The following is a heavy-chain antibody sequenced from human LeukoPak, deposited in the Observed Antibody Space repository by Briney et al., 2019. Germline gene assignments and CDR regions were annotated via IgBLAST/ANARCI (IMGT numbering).Heavy chain of an antibody. CDR3: GRGGRLEMPEIDF. J-gene: IGHJ4*02. V-gene: IGHV1-69*04. D-gene: IGHD2-2*01. Sequence: ASVKVSCKASGGTFTNYAFTWVRQAPGQGLEWLGRITPIQDLSKYLPKFQGRVTFTADKSTSTVYMELSSLRSEDTAIYYCGRGGRLEMPEIDFWGQGTLIIVSS. CDR1: GGTFTNYA. CDR2: ITPIQDLS.